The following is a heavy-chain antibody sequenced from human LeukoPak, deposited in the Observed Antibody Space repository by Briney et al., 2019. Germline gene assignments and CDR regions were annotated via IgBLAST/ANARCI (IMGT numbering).Heavy chain of an antibody. V-gene: IGHV3-23*01. Sequence: PGGSLTLSCAASRFTFSSYAMSWVRQAPGKGREWVSALSGSGGGIYYGASVKGRFTISRDNSKNTLNLQMNGLRAEDTAVYYCATSKYSGSYWGQGTLVTVSS. CDR3: ATSKYSGSY. CDR2: LSGSGGGI. D-gene: IGHD1-26*01. CDR1: RFTFSSYA. J-gene: IGHJ4*02.